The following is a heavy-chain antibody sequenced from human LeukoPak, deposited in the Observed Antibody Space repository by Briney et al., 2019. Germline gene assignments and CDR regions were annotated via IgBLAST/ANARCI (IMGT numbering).Heavy chain of an antibody. CDR1: GYTFTSYG. D-gene: IGHD3-3*01. V-gene: IGHV1-18*01. J-gene: IGHJ4*02. Sequence: ASVKVSCKSSGYTFTSYGISWVRQAPGQGLEWMGWISAYNGNTNYAQKLQGRVTMTTDTSTSTAYMELRSLRSDDTAVYYCARYGHYDFWSGHRTFDYWGQGTLVTVSS. CDR2: ISAYNGNT. CDR3: ARYGHYDFWSGHRTFDY.